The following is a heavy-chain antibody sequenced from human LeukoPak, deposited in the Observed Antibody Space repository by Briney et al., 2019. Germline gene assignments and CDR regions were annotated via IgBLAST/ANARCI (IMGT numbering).Heavy chain of an antibody. Sequence: GGSLRLSCAASGFTFSSYNMNWVRQAPGKGLEWVSYISSSSNTIYYADSVKGRFTISRDNAKNSLYLQMNSLKTEDTAVYYCTTEYVDTAYWDYWGQGTLVTVSS. J-gene: IGHJ4*02. CDR1: GFTFSSYN. D-gene: IGHD5-18*01. CDR3: TTEYVDTAYWDY. V-gene: IGHV3-48*01. CDR2: ISSSSNTI.